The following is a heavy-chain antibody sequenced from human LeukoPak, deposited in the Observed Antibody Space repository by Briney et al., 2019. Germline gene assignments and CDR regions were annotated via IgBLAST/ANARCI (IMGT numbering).Heavy chain of an antibody. CDR2: ISSSGSTI. Sequence: GGSLRLSCAASGFTFSDYYMSWIRQAPGKGLEWVSYISSSGSTIYYADSVKGRFTISRDNAKNSLYLQMNSLRAEDTAVYYCAKDRGKYGDYAGWFDPWGQGTLVTVSS. CDR1: GFTFSDYY. J-gene: IGHJ5*02. D-gene: IGHD4-17*01. V-gene: IGHV3-11*04. CDR3: AKDRGKYGDYAGWFDP.